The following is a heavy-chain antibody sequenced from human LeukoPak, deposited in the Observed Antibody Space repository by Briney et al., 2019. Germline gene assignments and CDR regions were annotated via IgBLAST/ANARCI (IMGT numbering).Heavy chain of an antibody. CDR3: AKNAGTYYDILTGYYYFDY. CDR1: GFTFSSYA. J-gene: IGHJ4*02. Sequence: GGSLRLSCAASGFTFSSYAMHWVRQAPGKGLEWVAIISYDGSNKYYADSVKGRFTISRDNSKNTLFLQMNSLRAEDTAVYYCAKNAGTYYDILTGYYYFDYWGQGTLVTVSS. D-gene: IGHD3-9*01. CDR2: ISYDGSNK. V-gene: IGHV3-30*04.